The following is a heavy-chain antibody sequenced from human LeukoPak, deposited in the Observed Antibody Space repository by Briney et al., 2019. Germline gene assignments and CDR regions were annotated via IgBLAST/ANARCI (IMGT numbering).Heavy chain of an antibody. J-gene: IGHJ4*02. Sequence: KAGGPLRLSCAASGFLFVNAWLSGARRPQGRGWGGVGGIKSKTDGGTTDYAAPVKGRFTISRDDSKNTLYLQMNSLKTEDTAVYYCTTDRGSAADFDYWGQGTLVTVSS. CDR1: GFLFVNAW. V-gene: IGHV3-15*01. CDR3: TTDRGSAADFDY. CDR2: IKSKTDGGTT. D-gene: IGHD2-2*01.